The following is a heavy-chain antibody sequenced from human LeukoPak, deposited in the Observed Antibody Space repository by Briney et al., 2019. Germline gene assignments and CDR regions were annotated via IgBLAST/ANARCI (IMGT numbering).Heavy chain of an antibody. CDR2: ISSSGSNI. D-gene: IGHD3-10*01. CDR3: ARATSGLDY. J-gene: IGHJ4*02. Sequence: GGSLRLSCAASGFTFSTYEVNWVRQAPGKGLVQVSYISSSGSNIYYADSVKGRFTISRDNAKSSLTLQMNSLRAEDTAVYYCARATSGLDYWGQGTLVTVSS. V-gene: IGHV3-48*03. CDR1: GFTFSTYE.